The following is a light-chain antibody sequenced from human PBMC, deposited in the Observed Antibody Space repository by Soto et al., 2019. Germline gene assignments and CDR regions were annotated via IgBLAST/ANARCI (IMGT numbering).Light chain of an antibody. Sequence: QSVLTQPASVSGSPGQPITFSCTGTSSDVSGYNFVSWYQHHPGKAPKLMIYDVNNRPSGVSNRFSGSKSGNTASLTISGLQAEDEADYYCSSYTSGSTLVFGTGTKVTVL. CDR1: SSDVSGYNF. J-gene: IGLJ1*01. CDR3: SSYTSGSTLV. V-gene: IGLV2-14*03. CDR2: DVN.